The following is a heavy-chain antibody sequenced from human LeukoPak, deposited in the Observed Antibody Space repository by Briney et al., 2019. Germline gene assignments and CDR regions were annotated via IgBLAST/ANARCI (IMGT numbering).Heavy chain of an antibody. CDR1: GFTVTSNY. CDR2: YSGGST. V-gene: IGHV3-53*01. CDR3: ARSYSSSSGGFYYFDY. J-gene: IGHJ4*02. Sequence: GGSLRLSCAASGFTVTSNYMSWVRQAPGKGLEWVSVYSGGSTYYSDSVKGRFTISRDTSKNTLYLQMNSLRAEGTAVYYCARSYSSSSGGFYYFDYWGQGTLVTVSS. D-gene: IGHD6-6*01.